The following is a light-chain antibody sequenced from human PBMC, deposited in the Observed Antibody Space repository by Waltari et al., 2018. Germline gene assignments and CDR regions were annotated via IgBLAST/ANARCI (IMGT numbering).Light chain of an antibody. CDR1: QDISNY. Sequence: DIQMTQSPSSLSASVGDRVTITCQASQDISNYLNWYQQKAGNAPKHLFYDASNLETGVPSRFRGGGSGTHFTFTSSSLQPEDIATYYCQHYDNLPPPSYTVGQGTKLEIK. CDR2: DAS. J-gene: IGKJ2*01. V-gene: IGKV1-33*01. CDR3: QHYDNLPPPSYT.